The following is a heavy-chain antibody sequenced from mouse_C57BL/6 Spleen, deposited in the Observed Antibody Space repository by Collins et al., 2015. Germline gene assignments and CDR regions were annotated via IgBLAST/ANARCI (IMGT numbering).Heavy chain of an antibody. D-gene: IGHD4-1*01. Sequence: QVQLQQSGPELVKPGASVKISCKTSGYAFSSSWMNWVKQRPGKGLEWIGRIYPGNGDTNYNGKFKGKATLTADRSSSTAYMQLSSLTSEDSAVYFCTITLLGGFAYWGQGTLVTVSA. CDR1: GYAFSSSW. V-gene: IGHV1-82*01. CDR3: TITLLGGFAY. CDR2: IYPGNGDT. J-gene: IGHJ3*01.